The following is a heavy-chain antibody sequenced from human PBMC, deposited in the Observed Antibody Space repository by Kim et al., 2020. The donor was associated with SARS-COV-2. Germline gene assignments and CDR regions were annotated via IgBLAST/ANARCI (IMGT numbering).Heavy chain of an antibody. D-gene: IGHD3-22*01. CDR3: ARHGRYYDSSGYPRNGAFDM. CDR1: GYSFSSYW. J-gene: IGHJ3*02. V-gene: IGHV5-10-1*01. Sequence: GESLKISCKGSGYSFSSYWISWVRQMPGKGLEWMGRIDPGDSYTNYSPSFQGHVTISAHKSISTAYLQWSSLKASDTAMYYCARHGRYYDSSGYPRNGAFDMWGQGTMVTVSS. CDR2: IDPGDSYT.